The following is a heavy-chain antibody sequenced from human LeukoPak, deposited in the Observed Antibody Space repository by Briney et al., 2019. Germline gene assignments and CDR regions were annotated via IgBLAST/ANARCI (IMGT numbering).Heavy chain of an antibody. CDR2: INYSGTT. V-gene: IGHV4-39*01. CDR3: PRLRGGVQLWGD. CDR1: SGSFSSSSYF. D-gene: IGHD1-1*01. J-gene: IGHJ4*01. Sequence: PSETLSLTCTVSSGSFSSSSYFCGWIRQPPGMGLEWIATINYSGTTYYNPSLKSRVTTSVDASNNQFSLKLSSVTAADTAVYYWPRLRGGVQLWGDWGQGALVTVSS.